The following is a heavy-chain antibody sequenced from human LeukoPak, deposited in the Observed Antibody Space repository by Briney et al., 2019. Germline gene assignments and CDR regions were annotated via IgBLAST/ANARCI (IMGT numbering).Heavy chain of an antibody. J-gene: IGHJ5*02. CDR1: GGSFSGYY. CDR2: INHSGST. Sequence: KPSETLSLTCAVYGGSFSGYYWSWIRQPPGKGLEWIGEINHSGSTNYNPSLKSRVTISVDTSKNQFSLKLSSVTAADTAVYYCASPLTTSADGNWFDPWGQGTLVTVSS. V-gene: IGHV4-34*01. D-gene: IGHD4-17*01. CDR3: ASPLTTSADGNWFDP.